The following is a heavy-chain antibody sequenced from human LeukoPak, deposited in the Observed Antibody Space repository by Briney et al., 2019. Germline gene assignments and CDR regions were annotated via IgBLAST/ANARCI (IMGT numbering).Heavy chain of an antibody. Sequence: GGSLRLSCAASGFTVSSNYMSWVRQAPGKGLEWVSVIYSGGSTYYADSVKCRFTISRHNSKNTLYLQMNSLRAEDTAVYYCAKIDWYGGGGHFDYWGQGTLVTVSS. CDR1: GFTVSSNY. CDR2: IYSGGST. J-gene: IGHJ4*02. D-gene: IGHD3-10*01. CDR3: AKIDWYGGGGHFDY. V-gene: IGHV3-53*04.